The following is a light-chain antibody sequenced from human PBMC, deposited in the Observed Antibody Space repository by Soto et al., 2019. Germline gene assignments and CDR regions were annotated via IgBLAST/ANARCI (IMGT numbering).Light chain of an antibody. J-gene: IGLJ1*01. CDR2: GNS. Sequence: QSVLTQPPSVSGAPGQRVTISCTGSSSNIGACYDVHWYQQLPGTAPKLLIYGNSNRPSGVPDRFSGSKSGTSASLAITGLQAEDEADYYCQSYESSLRRYAFGTGTKLTVL. CDR3: QSYESSLRRYA. V-gene: IGLV1-40*01. CDR1: SSNIGACYD.